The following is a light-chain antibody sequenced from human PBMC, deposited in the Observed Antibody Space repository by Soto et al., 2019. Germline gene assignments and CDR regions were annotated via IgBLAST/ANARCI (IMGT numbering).Light chain of an antibody. J-gene: IGKJ4*01. CDR1: QSILYRSTNRNY. V-gene: IGKV4-1*01. CDR2: WAS. CDR3: QQFYTTPLT. Sequence: DLVMTQSPDSLAVSLGERASINCTSSQSILYRSTNRNYLTWYQQKPGQPPKLLIYWASVRESGVPDRFSGSWSGTHFTLTICSLQTEDVAVYYCQQFYTTPLTFGGGTKVEIK.